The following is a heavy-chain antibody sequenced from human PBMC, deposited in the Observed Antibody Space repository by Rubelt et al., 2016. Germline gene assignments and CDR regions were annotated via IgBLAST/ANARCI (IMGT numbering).Heavy chain of an antibody. D-gene: IGHD3-9*01. CDR1: GYTLTELS. CDR3: AREQEYYDILTSYLSGMDV. J-gene: IGHJ6*02. CDR2: FDPDDGET. V-gene: IGHV1-24*01. Sequence: QVQLVQSGAEVKKPGASVKVSCKVSGYTLTELSMHWVRQAPGKGLEWMGGFDPDDGETIYAQKFQGRVTITRDTSASTAYMELSSLRSEDTAVYYCAREQEYYDILTSYLSGMDVWGQGTTVTVSS.